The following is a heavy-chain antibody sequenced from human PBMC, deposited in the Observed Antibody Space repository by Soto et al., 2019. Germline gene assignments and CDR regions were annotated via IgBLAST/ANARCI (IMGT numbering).Heavy chain of an antibody. CDR3: AKDSGYNYGYFRWFDP. CDR1: GGSVSSGSYY. D-gene: IGHD5-18*01. V-gene: IGHV4-61*01. CDR2: IYYSGST. J-gene: IGHJ5*02. Sequence: SETLSLTCPVSGGSVSSGSYYWSWIRQPPGKGLEWIGYIYYSGSTNYNPSLKSRVTISVDTSKNQFSLKLSPVTAADTAVYYCAKDSGYNYGYFRWFDPWGQGTLVTVSS.